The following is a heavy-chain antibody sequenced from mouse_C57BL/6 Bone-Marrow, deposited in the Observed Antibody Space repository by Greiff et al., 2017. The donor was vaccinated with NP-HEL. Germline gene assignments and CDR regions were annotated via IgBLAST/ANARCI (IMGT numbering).Heavy chain of an antibody. CDR2: ISSGGDYI. J-gene: IGHJ4*01. Sequence: DVHLVESGEGLVKPGGSLKLSCAASGFTFSSYAMSWVRQTPEKRLEWVAYISSGGDYIYYADTVKGRFTISRDNARNTLYLQMSSLKSEDTAMYYCTRNYYGNCYYAMDYWGQGTSVTVSS. V-gene: IGHV5-9-1*02. CDR3: TRNYYGNCYYAMDY. D-gene: IGHD2-1*01. CDR1: GFTFSSYA.